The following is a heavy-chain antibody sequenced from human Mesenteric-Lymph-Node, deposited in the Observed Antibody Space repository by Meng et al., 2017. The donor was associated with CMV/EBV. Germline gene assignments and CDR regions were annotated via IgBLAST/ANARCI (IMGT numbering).Heavy chain of an antibody. J-gene: IGHJ5*02. CDR1: GGSVSNPFSF. CDR2: IYYIGTT. D-gene: IGHD6-6*01. Sequence: VSGGSVSNPFSFLSWSRQSPEQGLEWIGTIYYIGTTDSNPTLQSRVIISIDTAKNQFSLDLMSVTAADTAVYYCASNSSSGGWFDPWGLGTLVTVSS. V-gene: IGHV4-61*01. CDR3: ASNSSSGGWFDP.